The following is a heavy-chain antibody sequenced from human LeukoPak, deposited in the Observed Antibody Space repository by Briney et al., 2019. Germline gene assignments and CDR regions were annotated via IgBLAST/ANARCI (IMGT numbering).Heavy chain of an antibody. CDR3: ARGVSNSFDL. J-gene: IGHJ4*02. V-gene: IGHV6-1*01. Sequence: SQTLSLTCAISGDSVSNNSVAWDWIRQSPSRGLEWLGRTYYRSMWYHDYAASVISRITITPDTSKNQFSLHLNSVTPEDTAVYYCARGVSNSFDLWGQGTLVTVPS. CDR1: GDSVSNNSVA. D-gene: IGHD4-11*01. CDR2: TYYRSMWYH.